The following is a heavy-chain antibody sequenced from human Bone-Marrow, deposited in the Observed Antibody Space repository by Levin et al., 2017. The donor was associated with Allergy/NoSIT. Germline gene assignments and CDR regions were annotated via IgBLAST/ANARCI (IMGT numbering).Heavy chain of an antibody. Sequence: KDGESLKISCKGSGYSFTSYWIGWVRQMPGKGLEWMGIIYPGDSDTRYSPSFQGQVTISADKSISTAYLQWSSLKASDTAMYYCARREIAAAGTGWFDPWGQGTLVTVSS. CDR2: IYPGDSDT. CDR1: GYSFTSYW. CDR3: ARREIAAAGTGWFDP. J-gene: IGHJ5*02. D-gene: IGHD6-13*01. V-gene: IGHV5-51*01.